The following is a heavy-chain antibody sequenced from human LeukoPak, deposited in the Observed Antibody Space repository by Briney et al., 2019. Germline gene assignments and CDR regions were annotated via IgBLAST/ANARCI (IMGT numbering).Heavy chain of an antibody. CDR3: ARDNSGYDPGGPDAFDI. CDR1: GGSISSGDYY. J-gene: IGHJ3*02. V-gene: IGHV4-30-4*01. D-gene: IGHD5-12*01. CDR2: IYYSGST. Sequence: SETLSLTCTVSGGSISSGDYYWSWIRQPPGKGLEWIGYIYYSGSTYYNPSLKSRVTISVDTSKNQFSLKLSSVTAADTAVYYCARDNSGYDPGGPDAFDIWGQGTMVTVSS.